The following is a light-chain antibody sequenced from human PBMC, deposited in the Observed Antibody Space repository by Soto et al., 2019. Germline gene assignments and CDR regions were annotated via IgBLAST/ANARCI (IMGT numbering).Light chain of an antibody. Sequence: ETVMTQSPATLSVSPGERATLSCSASQSIDTNLAWYQHKPGQTPRLLIYSASTRATGVPSRFSGSGSGTEFTPTISSLQSEDVAVYYCQQYNNWPPWTFGQGTKVEVK. V-gene: IGKV3-15*01. CDR2: SAS. CDR3: QQYNNWPPWT. J-gene: IGKJ1*01. CDR1: QSIDTN.